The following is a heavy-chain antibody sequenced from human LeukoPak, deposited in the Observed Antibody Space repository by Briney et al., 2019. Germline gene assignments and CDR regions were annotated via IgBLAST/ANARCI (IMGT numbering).Heavy chain of an antibody. CDR3: AREGYSSGWYSGSNWFDP. CDR1: GGSVSSGSYY. D-gene: IGHD6-19*01. Sequence: SETLSLTCTVSGGSVSSGSYYWSWIRQPPGKGLEWIGYIYYSGSTNHNPSLKSRVTISVDTSKNQFSLKLSSVTAADTAVYYCAREGYSSGWYSGSNWFDPWGQGTLVTVSS. V-gene: IGHV4-61*01. CDR2: IYYSGST. J-gene: IGHJ5*02.